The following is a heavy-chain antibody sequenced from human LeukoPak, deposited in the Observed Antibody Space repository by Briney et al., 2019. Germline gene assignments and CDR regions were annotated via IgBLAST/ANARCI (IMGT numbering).Heavy chain of an antibody. Sequence: QSGGSLRLSCAASGFTFSSYGMHWVRQAPGKGLEWVAVIWYDGSNKYYADSVKGRFTISGDNSKNTLYLQMNSLRAEDTAVYYCALGVYIATFDYWGQGTLVTVSS. CDR2: IWYDGSNK. V-gene: IGHV3-30*02. D-gene: IGHD5-12*01. CDR3: ALGVYIATFDY. CDR1: GFTFSSYG. J-gene: IGHJ4*02.